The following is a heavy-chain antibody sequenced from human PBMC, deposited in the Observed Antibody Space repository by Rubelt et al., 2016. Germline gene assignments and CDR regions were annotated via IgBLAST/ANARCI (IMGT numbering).Heavy chain of an antibody. J-gene: IGHJ6*02. CDR2: A. V-gene: IGHV1-69*01. D-gene: IGHD2-15*01. Sequence: ANYAQKFQGRVTITADESTSTAYMELSSLRSEDTAVYYCARPYCSGGSCYSAYYYGMDVWGQGTTVTVSS. CDR3: ARPYCSGGSCYSAYYYGMDV.